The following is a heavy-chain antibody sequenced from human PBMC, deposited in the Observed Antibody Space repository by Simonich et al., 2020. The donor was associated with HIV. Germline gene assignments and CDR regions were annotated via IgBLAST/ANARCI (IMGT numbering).Heavy chain of an antibody. Sequence: QVQLVQSGAEVKKPGASVKVSCKASGYTFTKYDINWVRQVTGQGLEWMGGTNPTSGNTGYAQKIRGRVTFTSNTSKSTAYIELSSLRSEDTAVYFCATNRGTGGNYYGSGSGLSLHVDYWGQGTLVTVSS. J-gene: IGHJ4*02. V-gene: IGHV1-8*03. CDR1: GYTFTKYD. CDR3: ATNRGTGGNYYGSGSGLSLHVDY. CDR2: TNPTSGNT. D-gene: IGHD3-10*01.